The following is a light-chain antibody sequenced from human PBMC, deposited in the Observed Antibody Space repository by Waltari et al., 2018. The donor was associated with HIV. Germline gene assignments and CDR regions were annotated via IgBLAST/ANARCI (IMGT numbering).Light chain of an antibody. CDR3: AAWDDSLNGLV. V-gene: IGLV1-44*01. CDR2: SNN. CDR1: SSNIGSNT. J-gene: IGLJ1*01. Sequence: QSVLTQPPSASGTPGQRVTISCSGSSSNIGSNTVNWYQQPPGTAPKLLIYSNNQRPSGVPGRFSGSKAGTSASLAISGLQSEDEADYYCAAWDDSLNGLVFGTGTKVTVL.